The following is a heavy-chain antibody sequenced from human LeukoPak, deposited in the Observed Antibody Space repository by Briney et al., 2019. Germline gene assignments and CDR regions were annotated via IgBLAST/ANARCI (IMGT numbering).Heavy chain of an antibody. CDR2: IYTSGST. J-gene: IGHJ6*02. Sequence: PSETLSLTRTVSGGSISSYYWSWIRQPAGKGLEWIGRIYTSGSTNYNPSLKSRVTMSVDTSKNQFSLKLSSVTAADTAVYYCATASRRWSNRAYGMDVWGQGTTVTVSS. CDR1: GGSISSYY. CDR3: ATASRRWSNRAYGMDV. D-gene: IGHD2/OR15-2a*01. V-gene: IGHV4-4*07.